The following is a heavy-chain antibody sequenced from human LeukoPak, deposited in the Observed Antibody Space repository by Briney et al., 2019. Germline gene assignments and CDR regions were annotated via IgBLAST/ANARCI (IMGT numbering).Heavy chain of an antibody. CDR1: GGSISSYY. CDR3: ARWGYYDSSGSPLGDAFDI. D-gene: IGHD3-22*01. CDR2: IYYSGST. V-gene: IGHV4-59*01. Sequence: SETLSLTCTVSGGSISSYYWSWIRRPPGKGLEWIGYIYYSGSTNYNPSLKSRVTISVDTSKNQFSLKLSSVTAADTAVYYCARWGYYDSSGSPLGDAFDIWGQGTMVTVSS. J-gene: IGHJ3*02.